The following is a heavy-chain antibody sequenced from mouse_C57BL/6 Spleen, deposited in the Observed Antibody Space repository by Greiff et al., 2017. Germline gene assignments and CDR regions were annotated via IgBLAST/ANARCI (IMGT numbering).Heavy chain of an antibody. CDR2: IYPRSGNT. Sequence: QVQLQQSGAELARPGASVKLSCKASGYTFTSYGISWVKQRTGQGLEWIGEIYPRSGNTYYNEKFKGKATLTADKSSSRAYMELRSLTSEDSAVYFCSGGGYPYYFGYWGPGTTLTVSS. J-gene: IGHJ2*01. V-gene: IGHV1-81*01. CDR3: SGGGYPYYFGY. CDR1: GYTFTSYG.